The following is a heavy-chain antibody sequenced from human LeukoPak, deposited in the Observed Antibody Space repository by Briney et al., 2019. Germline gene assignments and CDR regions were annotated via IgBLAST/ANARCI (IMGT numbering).Heavy chain of an antibody. Sequence: GGSLRLSCTVSGFTFSNYYMSWVRLSPGKGLEWLANIKHDGSEKYYVDSVKGRFTISRDNAKNSLYLQMSGLRAEDTAVYYCTRDEGATETTFRFDYWGQGTLVTVSS. D-gene: IGHD4-17*01. J-gene: IGHJ4*02. V-gene: IGHV3-7*01. CDR3: TRDEGATETTFRFDY. CDR2: IKHDGSEK. CDR1: GFTFSNYY.